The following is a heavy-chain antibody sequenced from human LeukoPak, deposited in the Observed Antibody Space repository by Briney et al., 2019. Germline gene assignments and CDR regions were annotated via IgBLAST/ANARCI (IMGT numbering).Heavy chain of an antibody. CDR2: VKSDGAGT. V-gene: IGHV3-23*01. CDR1: GFTFSAYN. D-gene: IGHD2-21*01. CDR3: ARCTTASIGWCNWLDP. Sequence: GGSLRLSCAASGFTFSAYNMNWVRQAPGKGLAWVASVKSDGAGTHYADSVKGRFTISRDNSKNILYLQMNSLRAEDTAIYYCARCTTASIGWCNWLDPWGQGTLVTVSS. J-gene: IGHJ5*02.